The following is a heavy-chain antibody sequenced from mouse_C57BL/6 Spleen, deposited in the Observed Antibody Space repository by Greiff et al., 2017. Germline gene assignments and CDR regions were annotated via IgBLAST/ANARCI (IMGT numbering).Heavy chain of an antibody. CDR1: GYAFTNYL. D-gene: IGHD1-1*01. CDR2: INPGSGGT. Sequence: QVQLKQSGAELVRPGTSVKVSCKASGYAFTNYLIAWVKQRPGQGLEWIGVINPGSGGTNYNEKFKGKATLTADKSSSTAYMQLSSLTSEDSAVYCCARTPPYGTPVGCWGQGTSVTVSS. V-gene: IGHV1-54*01. CDR3: ARTPPYGTPVGC. J-gene: IGHJ4*01.